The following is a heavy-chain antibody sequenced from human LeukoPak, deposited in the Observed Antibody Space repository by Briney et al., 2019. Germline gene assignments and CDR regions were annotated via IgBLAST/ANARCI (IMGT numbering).Heavy chain of an antibody. D-gene: IGHD5-18*01. Sequence: ASVKVSCKASGYTFPSSGISWVRQAPGQGLEWMGWINPNSGGTNYAQKFQGWVTMTRDTSISTAYMELSRLRSDDTAVYYCARVERAMVDYWGQGTLVTVSS. CDR1: GYTFPSSG. CDR2: INPNSGGT. CDR3: ARVERAMVDY. J-gene: IGHJ4*02. V-gene: IGHV1-2*04.